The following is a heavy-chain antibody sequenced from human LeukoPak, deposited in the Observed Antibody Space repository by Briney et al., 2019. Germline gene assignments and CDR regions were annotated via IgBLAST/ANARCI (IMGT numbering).Heavy chain of an antibody. CDR3: ARASGTSLGRIVGATGGLDY. Sequence: KSGGSLRLSCAASGFTFSDYYMSWIRQAPGKGLEWVSYISSSGSTIYYADSVKGRFTISRDNAKNSLYLQMNSLRAEDTAVYYCARASGTSLGRIVGATGGLDYWGQGTLVTVSS. D-gene: IGHD1-26*01. CDR1: GFTFSDYY. CDR2: ISSSGSTI. J-gene: IGHJ4*02. V-gene: IGHV3-11*04.